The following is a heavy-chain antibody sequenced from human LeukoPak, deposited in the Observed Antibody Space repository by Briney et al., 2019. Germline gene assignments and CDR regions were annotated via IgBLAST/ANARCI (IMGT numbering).Heavy chain of an antibody. CDR1: GGSFSGYY. Sequence: SETLSLTCAVYGGSFSGYYWSWIRQPPGKGLEWIGEINHSGSTNYNPSLKSRVTISVDTSKNQFSLKLSSVTAADTAVYYCARDWGVSARPGYMDVWGEGTTVTVS. D-gene: IGHD6-6*01. CDR2: INHSGST. V-gene: IGHV4-34*01. J-gene: IGHJ6*03. CDR3: ARDWGVSARPGYMDV.